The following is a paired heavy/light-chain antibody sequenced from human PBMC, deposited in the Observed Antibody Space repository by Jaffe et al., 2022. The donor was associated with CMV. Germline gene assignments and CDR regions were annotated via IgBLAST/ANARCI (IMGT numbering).Heavy chain of an antibody. CDR1: GFTFSSYA. CDR3: AKDQGPRGSQWLVRPPLLAFDI. J-gene: IGHJ3*02. Sequence: EVQLLESGGGLVQPGGSLRLSCAASGFTFSSYAMSWVRQAPGKGLEWVSAISGSGGSTYYADSVKGRFTISRDNSKNTLYLQMNSLRAEDTAVYYCAKDQGPRGSQWLVRPPLLAFDIWGQGTMVTVSS. CDR2: ISGSGGST. D-gene: IGHD6-19*01. V-gene: IGHV3-23*01.
Light chain of an antibody. CDR1: QSVSSSY. CDR3: QQYGSSPLT. CDR2: GAS. V-gene: IGKV3-20*01. J-gene: IGKJ2*01. Sequence: EIVLTQSPGTLSLSPGERATLSCRASQSVSSSYLAWYQQKPGQAPRLLIYGASSRATGIPDRFSGSGSGTDFTLTISRLEPEDFAVYYCQQYGSSPLTFGQGTKLEIK.